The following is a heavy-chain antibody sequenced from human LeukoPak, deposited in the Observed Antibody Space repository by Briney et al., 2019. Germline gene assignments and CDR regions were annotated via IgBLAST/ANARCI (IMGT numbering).Heavy chain of an antibody. Sequence: SETLSLTCTVSGGSISSGGYYWSWIRQHPGKGLEWIGYIYYSRSTNYNPSLKSRVTISLDTSKNQFSLKLSSVTAADTAVYYCARSSWGYAFDIWGQGTMVTVSS. V-gene: IGHV4-61*08. CDR1: GGSISSGGYY. J-gene: IGHJ3*02. D-gene: IGHD3-16*01. CDR3: ARSSWGYAFDI. CDR2: IYYSRST.